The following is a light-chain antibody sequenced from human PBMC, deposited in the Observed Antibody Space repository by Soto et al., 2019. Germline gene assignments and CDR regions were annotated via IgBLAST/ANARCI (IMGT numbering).Light chain of an antibody. CDR1: LSLPSRS. CDR2: AAS. V-gene: IGKV3-20*01. Sequence: ELVLTQSPGTLSLSPGDRATLSCRASLSLPSRSLSWYQQRPSQAPRVLISAASTRDADIPDRFRGSGSGTYFTLTIKRLEPEDFAVYYCQKYDYSPRTFGQGTKVDVK. J-gene: IGKJ1*01. CDR3: QKYDYSPRT.